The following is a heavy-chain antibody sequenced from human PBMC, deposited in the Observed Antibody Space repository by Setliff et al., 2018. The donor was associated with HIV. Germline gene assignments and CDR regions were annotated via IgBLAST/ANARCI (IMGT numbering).Heavy chain of an antibody. CDR3: ARPTNIDTLYYGSQTFYMYYYGLDV. Sequence: GGSLRLSCAASGFTFSDYSMNWFRQTPGKGLEWVSFIHSSSSRIYYADSMKGRFTISRDNAKNSLYLQMNSLRAEDTAVYFCARPTNIDTLYYGSQTFYMYYYGLDVWGQGTTVTVSS. CDR2: IHSSSSRI. D-gene: IGHD1-26*01. CDR1: GFTFSDYS. J-gene: IGHJ6*02. V-gene: IGHV3-21*05.